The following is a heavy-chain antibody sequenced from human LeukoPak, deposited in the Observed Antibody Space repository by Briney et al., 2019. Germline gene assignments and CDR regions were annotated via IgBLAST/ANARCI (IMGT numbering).Heavy chain of an antibody. CDR3: AGTYYYDSSGYYHYSL. CDR1: GGSISSYY. D-gene: IGHD3-22*01. Sequence: SETLSLTCTVSGGSISSYYWSWIRQPPGKGLEWIGYIYYSGSTNYNPSLKSRVTISVDTSKNQFSLKLSSVTAADTAVYYCAGTYYYDSSGYYHYSLWGQGTLVTVSS. J-gene: IGHJ4*02. V-gene: IGHV4-59*01. CDR2: IYYSGST.